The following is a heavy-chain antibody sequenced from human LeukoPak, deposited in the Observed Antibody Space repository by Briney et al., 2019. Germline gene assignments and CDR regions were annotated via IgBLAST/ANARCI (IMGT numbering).Heavy chain of an antibody. D-gene: IGHD6-13*01. V-gene: IGHV3-7*01. CDR1: GFTFSSYW. J-gene: IGHJ3*02. CDR3: ASGSSSWGVDAFDI. Sequence: PGGSLRLSCAASGFTFSSYWMSWVRQAPGKGLEWVANIKQDGSEKYYVDSVKGRFTISRDNAKNSLYLQMNSLRAEDTAVYYCASGSSSWGVDAFDIWGQGTMVTVSS. CDR2: IKQDGSEK.